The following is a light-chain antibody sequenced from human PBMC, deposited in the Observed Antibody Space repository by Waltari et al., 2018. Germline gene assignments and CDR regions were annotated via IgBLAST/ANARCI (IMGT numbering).Light chain of an antibody. J-gene: IGLJ3*02. CDR2: GKN. Sequence: SSELTQDPAVSVALGQTVRITCQGDSLRRYYASWYQQKPGQAPVLVFYGKNNRPSGIPDRFSGSSSGTTASLTITGAQAEDEADYYCNSRGSSGAPWVFGGGTKLTVL. CDR3: NSRGSSGAPWV. CDR1: SLRRYY. V-gene: IGLV3-19*01.